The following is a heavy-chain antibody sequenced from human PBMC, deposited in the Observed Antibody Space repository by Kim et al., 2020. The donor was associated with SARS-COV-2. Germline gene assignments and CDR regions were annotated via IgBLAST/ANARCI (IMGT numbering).Heavy chain of an antibody. CDR1: GFTFSSYS. Sequence: GGSLRLSCAASGFTFSSYSMNWVCQAPGKGLEWVSYISSSSRTINYADPVKGRFTISRDNAKNSLYLQMHSLRDEDSAVYYCARDSHFDCLLYYNYGMDVWGQGTTVTVSS. CDR2: ISSSSRTI. D-gene: IGHD3-9*01. J-gene: IGHJ6*02. V-gene: IGHV3-48*02. CDR3: ARDSHFDCLLYYNYGMDV.